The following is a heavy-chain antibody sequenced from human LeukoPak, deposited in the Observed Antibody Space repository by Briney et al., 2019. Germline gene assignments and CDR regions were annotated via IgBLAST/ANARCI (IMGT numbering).Heavy chain of an antibody. CDR1: GGTFSSYP. D-gene: IGHD2-2*01. Sequence: SVKVSCRASGGTFSSYPFTWVRQAPGQGLEWMGGIIPIFGTANYAQKFQGRVTITADESTSTAYMELSSLRSEDTAVYYCARRLLTDIVVVPAAFGCWFDPWGQGTLVTVSS. J-gene: IGHJ5*02. CDR3: ARRLLTDIVVVPAAFGCWFDP. CDR2: IIPIFGTA. V-gene: IGHV1-69*01.